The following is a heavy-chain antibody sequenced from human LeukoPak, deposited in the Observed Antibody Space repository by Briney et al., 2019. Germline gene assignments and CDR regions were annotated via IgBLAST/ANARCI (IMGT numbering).Heavy chain of an antibody. CDR1: GGSISSYY. J-gene: IGHJ2*01. Sequence: PSETLSLTCTVSGGSISSYYWSWIRQPAGKGLEWIGRIYTSGSTNYNPSLKSRVTMSVDTSKNQFSLKLSSVTAADTAVYYCAREERLRRVWYFDLWGRGTLVTVSS. CDR3: AREERLRRVWYFDL. D-gene: IGHD1-1*01. CDR2: IYTSGST. V-gene: IGHV4-4*07.